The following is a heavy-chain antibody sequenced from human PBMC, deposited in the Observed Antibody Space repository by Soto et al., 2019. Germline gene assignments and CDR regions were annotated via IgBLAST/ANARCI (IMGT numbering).Heavy chain of an antibody. CDR2: ISYDGSNK. J-gene: IGHJ4*02. V-gene: IGHV3-30*18. Sequence: QVQLVESGGGVVQPGRSLRLSCAASGFTFSSYGMHWVRQAPGKGLEWVAVISYDGSNKYYADSVKGRFTISRDNSKNTLYLQMNSLRAEDTAVYYCAKVAIFGVVTVYFDYWGQGTLVTVSS. CDR1: GFTFSSYG. D-gene: IGHD3-3*01. CDR3: AKVAIFGVVTVYFDY.